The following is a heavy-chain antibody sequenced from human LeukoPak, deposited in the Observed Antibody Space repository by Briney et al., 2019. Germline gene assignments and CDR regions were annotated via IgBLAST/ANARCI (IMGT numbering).Heavy chain of an antibody. CDR2: INAGNGNT. CDR1: GYTVTRYA. V-gene: IGHV1-3*01. J-gene: IGHJ4*02. D-gene: IGHD3-10*01. Sequence: ASVKVSCKASGYTVTRYAMHWVRQAPGQRLEWMGWINAGNGNTKYSQKFQGRVTITGDTSASTAYMELSSLRSEDTAVYYCARDLAGYFDYWGQGALVTVSS. CDR3: ARDLAGYFDY.